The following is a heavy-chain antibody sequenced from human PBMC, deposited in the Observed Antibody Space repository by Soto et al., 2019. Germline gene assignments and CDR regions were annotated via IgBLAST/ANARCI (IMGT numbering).Heavy chain of an antibody. CDR1: GFTFSSYA. V-gene: IGHV3-23*01. CDR3: AKDLVYGDYKYYYYGMDV. Sequence: EVQLLESGGGLVQPGGSLRLSCAASGFTFSSYAMSWVRQAPGKGLEWVSAISGSGGSTYYADSVKGRFTISRDNSKNTXXLQMNSLRAEDTAVYYCAKDLVYGDYKYYYYGMDVWGQGTTVTVSS. CDR2: ISGSGGST. J-gene: IGHJ6*02. D-gene: IGHD4-17*01.